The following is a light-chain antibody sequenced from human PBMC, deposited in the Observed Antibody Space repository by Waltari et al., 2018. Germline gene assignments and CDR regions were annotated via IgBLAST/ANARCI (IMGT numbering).Light chain of an antibody. CDR3: TSHTGNDALV. CDR2: DVN. Sequence: QAVLTHPRSVGAPPGPTVTTSCSITSSDVGCYYFFCWYQHHPGKAPKLIIYDVNKRPSGVSDRFSASKSGNTASLTISGLQPEDEGDYYCTSHTGNDALVFGGGTKVTVL. J-gene: IGLJ2*01. CDR1: SSDVGCYYF. V-gene: IGLV2-11*01.